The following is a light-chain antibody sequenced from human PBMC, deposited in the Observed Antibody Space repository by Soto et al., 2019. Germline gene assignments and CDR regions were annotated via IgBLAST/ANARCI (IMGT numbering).Light chain of an antibody. Sequence: EIVMTQSPATLSVSPGEGATLSCRASQSISSNLAWYQQKPGQAPKLLIYGASTRATGFPARFSGSGSGTEFTLTISSLQSEDVAVYYCQQHNDWPLTLGGGTKV. CDR2: GAS. CDR1: QSISSN. J-gene: IGKJ4*01. CDR3: QQHNDWPLT. V-gene: IGKV3-15*01.